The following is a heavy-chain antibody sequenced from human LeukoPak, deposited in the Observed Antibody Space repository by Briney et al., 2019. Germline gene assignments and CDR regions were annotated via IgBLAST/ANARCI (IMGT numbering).Heavy chain of an antibody. Sequence: ASVKVSCKASGYTFTGYYMYWVRQAPGQGLEWMGWINPNSGGTNYAQKFQGRVTMTRDTSISTAYMELSRLRSDDTAVYYCARDVSGPVSWFDPWGQGTLVTVSS. CDR2: INPNSGGT. D-gene: IGHD2/OR15-2a*01. CDR3: ARDVSGPVSWFDP. J-gene: IGHJ5*02. CDR1: GYTFTGYY. V-gene: IGHV1-2*02.